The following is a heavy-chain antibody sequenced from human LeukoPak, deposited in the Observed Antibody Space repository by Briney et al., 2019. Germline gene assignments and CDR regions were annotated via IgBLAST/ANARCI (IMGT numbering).Heavy chain of an antibody. J-gene: IGHJ5*02. CDR3: ARDLGAVAGLGVWFDP. Sequence: PGGSLRLSCAASGFTVSSNYMSWVRQAPGKGLEWASVIYSGGSTYYADSVKGRFTISRDNSKNTLYLQMNSLRAEDTAVYYCARDLGAVAGLGVWFDPWGQGTLVTVSS. D-gene: IGHD6-19*01. V-gene: IGHV3-66*02. CDR1: GFTVSSNY. CDR2: IYSGGST.